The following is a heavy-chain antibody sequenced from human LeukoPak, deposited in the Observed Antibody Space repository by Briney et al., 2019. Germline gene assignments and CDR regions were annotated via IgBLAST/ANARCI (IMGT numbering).Heavy chain of an antibody. CDR3: ARDRGGSGPTTTDY. D-gene: IGHD6-19*01. V-gene: IGHV3-74*01. CDR2: INSDGSST. J-gene: IGHJ4*02. CDR1: GFTFSSYS. Sequence: TGGSLRLSCAASGFTFSSYSMNWVRQAPGKGLVWVSRINSDGSSTIYADSVMGRFTISRDNAKNTLYLQMNSLRAEDTAVYYCARDRGGSGPTTTDYWGQGTLVTVSS.